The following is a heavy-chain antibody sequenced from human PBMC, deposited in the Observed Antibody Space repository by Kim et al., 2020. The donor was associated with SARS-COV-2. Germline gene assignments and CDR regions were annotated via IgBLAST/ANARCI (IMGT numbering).Heavy chain of an antibody. CDR2: IYYSGST. CDR1: GGSISSGDYY. Sequence: SETLSLTCTVSGGSISSGDYYWSWIRQPPGKGLEWIGYIYYSGSTYYNPSLKSRVTISVDTSKNQFSLKLSSVTAADTAVYYCARVGTVGRELLDPWGQGTLVTVSS. CDR3: ARVGTVGRELLDP. J-gene: IGHJ5*02. D-gene: IGHD1-26*01. V-gene: IGHV4-30-4*01.